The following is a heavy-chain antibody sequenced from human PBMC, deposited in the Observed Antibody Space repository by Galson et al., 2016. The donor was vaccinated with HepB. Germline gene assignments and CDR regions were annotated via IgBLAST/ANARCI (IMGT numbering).Heavy chain of an antibody. Sequence: SLRLSCAASGFTFDDYTMHWVRQRPGEGLQWVSLISWDSTALYADSVEGRFTLSRDNSKNSLLLQMNSLNIEDSALYYCARAMGDAAMGTYYFDYWGQGTLVTVSS. CDR3: ARAMGDAAMGTYYFDY. J-gene: IGHJ4*02. D-gene: IGHD5-18*01. CDR2: ISWDSTA. CDR1: GFTFDDYT. V-gene: IGHV3-43*01.